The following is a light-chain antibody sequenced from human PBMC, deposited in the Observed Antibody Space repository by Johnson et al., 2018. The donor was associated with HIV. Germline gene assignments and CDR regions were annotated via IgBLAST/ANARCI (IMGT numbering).Light chain of an antibody. Sequence: QSVLTQPPSVSAAPGQKVTISCSGSSSNIGNNYVSWYQQLPGTVPKLLIYDNNKRPSGIPDRFSGSKSGTSATLGITGLQTGDEADYYCGTWDGSLSAGVFGTGTKVTVL. J-gene: IGLJ1*01. CDR1: SSNIGNNY. V-gene: IGLV1-51*01. CDR2: DNN. CDR3: GTWDGSLSAGV.